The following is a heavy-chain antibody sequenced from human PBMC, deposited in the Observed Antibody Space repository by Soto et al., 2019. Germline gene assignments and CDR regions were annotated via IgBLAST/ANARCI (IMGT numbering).Heavy chain of an antibody. V-gene: IGHV1-3*01. D-gene: IGHD6-19*01. J-gene: IGHJ6*02. CDR2: INAGNGNT. CDR1: GYTFTSYT. CDR3: ASAYGNGWYRYGMDV. Sequence: QVQLVQSGAEVKKPGASVKVSCKASGYTFTSYTMHWVRQAPGQRLEWMGWINAGNGNTKYSQKFQGRVTMTRDTTASTAYMELSSLRSEATAVYYWASAYGNGWYRYGMDVWGQGTTVTVSS.